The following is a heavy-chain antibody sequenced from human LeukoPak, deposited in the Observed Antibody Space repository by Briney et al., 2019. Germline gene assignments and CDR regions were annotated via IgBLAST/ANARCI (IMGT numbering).Heavy chain of an antibody. J-gene: IGHJ4*02. Sequence: VASVKVSCKASGYTFTSYYMHWVRQAPGQGLEWMGIINPSGGSTSYAQKFQGRVTMTRDTSTSTVYMELSSLRSEDTAVYYCVRRLTGTTVRVVGALGYWGQGTLVTVSS. D-gene: IGHD1-20*01. CDR1: GYTFTSYY. CDR2: INPSGGST. V-gene: IGHV1-46*01. CDR3: VRRLTGTTVRVVGALGY.